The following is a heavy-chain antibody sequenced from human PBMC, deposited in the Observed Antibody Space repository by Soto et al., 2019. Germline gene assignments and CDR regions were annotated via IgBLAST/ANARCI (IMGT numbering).Heavy chain of an antibody. CDR2: ISSSSSYI. D-gene: IGHD6-19*01. CDR1: GFTFSSYS. J-gene: IGHJ6*03. V-gene: IGHV3-21*01. CDR3: ARAASDYYYYYYMDV. Sequence: EVQLVESGGGLVKPGGSLRLSCAASGFTFSSYSMNWVRQAPGKGLEWVSSISSSSSYIYYADSVKGRFTISRDNAKNSLYLQMNSLRAEDTAVYYCARAASDYYYYYYMDVWGKGTTVTVSS.